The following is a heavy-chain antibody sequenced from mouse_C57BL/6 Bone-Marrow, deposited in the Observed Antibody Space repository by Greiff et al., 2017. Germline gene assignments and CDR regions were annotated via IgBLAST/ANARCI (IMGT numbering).Heavy chain of an antibody. CDR2: IDPSDSYT. Sequence: VQLQQPGADLVMPGASVKLSCKASGYTFTSYWMHWVKQRPGQGLEWIGEIDPSDSYTNYNQKFKGKSTLTVDKSSSTAYMQLSSLTSVDSAVYYCARGESSYYGSSSDFDYWGQGTTLTVSS. CDR1: GYTFTSYW. V-gene: IGHV1-69*01. D-gene: IGHD1-1*01. J-gene: IGHJ2*01. CDR3: ARGESSYYGSSSDFDY.